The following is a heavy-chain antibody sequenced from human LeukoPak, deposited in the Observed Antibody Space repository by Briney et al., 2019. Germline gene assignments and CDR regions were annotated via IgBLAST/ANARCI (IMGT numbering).Heavy chain of an antibody. D-gene: IGHD3-22*01. V-gene: IGHV3-23*01. CDR1: GFTFSSYA. CDR2: ISGSGGST. CDR3: AKGYYYDSSGPRGRRHNWFDP. Sequence: GGSLRLSCAASGFTFSSYAMSWVRQAPGKGLEWVSAISGSGGSTYYADSVKGRFTISRDNSKNTLYLQMNSLRAEDTAVYYCAKGYYYDSSGPRGRRHNWFDPWGQGTLVTVSS. J-gene: IGHJ5*02.